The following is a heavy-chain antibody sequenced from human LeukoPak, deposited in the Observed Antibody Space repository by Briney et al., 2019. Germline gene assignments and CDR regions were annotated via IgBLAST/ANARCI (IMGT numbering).Heavy chain of an antibody. Sequence: SETLSLTCAVYGGSFSGYYWSWIRQPPGKGLEWIGEINHSGSTNYNPSLKSRVTISVDTSKNQFSLKLSSVTAADTAVYYCARVRYSSGWFREVYFDYWGQGTLVTVSS. J-gene: IGHJ4*02. CDR2: INHSGST. CDR1: GGSFSGYY. V-gene: IGHV4-34*01. CDR3: ARVRYSSGWFREVYFDY. D-gene: IGHD6-19*01.